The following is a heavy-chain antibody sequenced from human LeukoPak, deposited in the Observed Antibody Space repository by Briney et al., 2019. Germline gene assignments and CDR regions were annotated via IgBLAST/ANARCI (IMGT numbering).Heavy chain of an antibody. CDR2: IDSNGVTT. CDR3: AKGDDFLADYRYRFDY. Sequence: PWGSLRLSCDVSGFAFSSYVMSWVRQAPGDGLELVSAIDSNGVTTNYADSVKSRFTISRDNYKNTLYLQLSSVRVEDTAVYCCAKGDDFLADYRYRFDYWGQGTLVTVSS. D-gene: IGHD3-9*01. CDR1: GFAFSSYV. V-gene: IGHV3-23*01. J-gene: IGHJ4*02.